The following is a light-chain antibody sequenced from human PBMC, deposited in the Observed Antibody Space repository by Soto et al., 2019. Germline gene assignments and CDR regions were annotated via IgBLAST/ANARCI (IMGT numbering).Light chain of an antibody. CDR3: SSYTSSSTLV. Sequence: QSALTQPASVSGSPGQSITISCTENSSDVGGYNYVSWYQQHPGKAPKLMIYEVSNRPSGVSNRFSGSKSGNTASLTISGLQAEDEADYYCSSYTSSSTLVFGGGTKLTVL. V-gene: IGLV2-14*01. J-gene: IGLJ3*02. CDR1: SSDVGGYNY. CDR2: EVS.